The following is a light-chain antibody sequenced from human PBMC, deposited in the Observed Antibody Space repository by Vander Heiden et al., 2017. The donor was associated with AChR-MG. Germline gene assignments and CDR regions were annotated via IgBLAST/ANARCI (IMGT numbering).Light chain of an antibody. CDR2: GAS. J-gene: IGKJ2*01. V-gene: IGKV3-20*01. Sequence: EIVLTQSPSTLSLSPGERATLSCRASQSVSSSSLVWYQQRPGQAPRLLIYGASSRATGIPDRFIGSGSGTDFTLTIIRLEPEDFAVYYCQQYGGSTPAYTFGQGTELEIK. CDR1: QSVSSSS. CDR3: QQYGGSTPAYT.